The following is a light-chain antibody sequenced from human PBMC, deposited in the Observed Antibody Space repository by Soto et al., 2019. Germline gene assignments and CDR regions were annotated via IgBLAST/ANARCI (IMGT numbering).Light chain of an antibody. Sequence: QSALTQPPSASGSPGQSVTISCTGTRSDVGGYNYVSWYQQHPGKAPKLMIYEVSKRPSGVPDRFSGSKSANTASLTVSGLQAEDEADYYCSSYAGSNNLVFGTGTKLTVL. V-gene: IGLV2-8*01. CDR2: EVS. CDR3: SSYAGSNNLV. CDR1: RSDVGGYNY. J-gene: IGLJ1*01.